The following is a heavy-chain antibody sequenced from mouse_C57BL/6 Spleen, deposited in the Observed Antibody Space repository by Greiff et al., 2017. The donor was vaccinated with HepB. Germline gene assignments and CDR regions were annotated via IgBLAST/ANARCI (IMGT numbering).Heavy chain of an antibody. V-gene: IGHV1-82*01. Sequence: QVQLKESGPELVKPGASVKISCKASGYAFSSSWMNWVKQRPGKGLEWIGRIYPGDGDTNYNGKFKGKATLTADKSSSTAYMQLSSLTSEDSAVYFCASSLLRSYAMDYWGQGTSVTVSS. D-gene: IGHD1-2*01. CDR1: GYAFSSSW. J-gene: IGHJ4*01. CDR3: ASSLLRSYAMDY. CDR2: IYPGDGDT.